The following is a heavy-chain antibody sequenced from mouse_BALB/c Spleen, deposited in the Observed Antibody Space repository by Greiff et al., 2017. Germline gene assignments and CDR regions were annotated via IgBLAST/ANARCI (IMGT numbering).Heavy chain of an antibody. Sequence: QVQLKQSGAELAKPGASVKMSCKASGYTFTSYWMHWVKQRPGQGLEWIGYINPSTGYTEYNQKFKDKATLTADKSSSTAYMQLSSLTSEDSAVYYCASKIHDGYYAWFAYWGQGTLVTVSA. CDR3: ASKIHDGYYAWFAY. CDR1: GYTFTSYW. V-gene: IGHV1-7*01. D-gene: IGHD2-3*01. CDR2: INPSTGYT. J-gene: IGHJ3*01.